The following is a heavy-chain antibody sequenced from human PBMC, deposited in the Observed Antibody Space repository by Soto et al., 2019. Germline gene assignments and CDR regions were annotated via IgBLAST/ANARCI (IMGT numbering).Heavy chain of an antibody. CDR1: GFTFSSYA. CDR2: ISGSGGST. V-gene: IGHV3-23*01. CDR3: APTYYYDSSGYPGGPWFDP. D-gene: IGHD3-22*01. Sequence: GGSLRLSCAASGFTFSSYAMSWVRQAPGKGLDWVSAISGSGGSTYYADSVKGRFTISRDNSKNTLYLQMNSLRAEDTAVYYCAPTYYYDSSGYPGGPWFDPWGQGTLVTVSS. J-gene: IGHJ5*02.